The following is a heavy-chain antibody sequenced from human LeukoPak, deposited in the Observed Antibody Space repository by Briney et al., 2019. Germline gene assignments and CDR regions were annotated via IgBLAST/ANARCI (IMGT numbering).Heavy chain of an antibody. V-gene: IGHV4-59*12. Sequence: TSETLSLTCTVSGGSISSYYWSWIRQPPGKGLEWIGYIYYSGNTYYNPSLKSRVTISKNTSKNQFSLTLSSVTAADTAVYYCARDPTGYGMDVWGQGTTVTVSS. CDR2: IYYSGNT. CDR3: ARDPTGYGMDV. CDR1: GGSISSYY. J-gene: IGHJ6*02.